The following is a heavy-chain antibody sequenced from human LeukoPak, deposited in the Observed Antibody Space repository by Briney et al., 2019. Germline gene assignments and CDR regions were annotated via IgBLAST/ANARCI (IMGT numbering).Heavy chain of an antibody. CDR1: DGSISTHY. V-gene: IGHV4-59*11. CDR2: IYYSGST. J-gene: IGHJ4*02. Sequence: NTSETLSLTCTVSDGSISTHYWSWIRQPPGKGLEWIGYIYYSGSTNYSPSLQSRVTISVDTSRNQFSLQLSSVTAADTAMYYCARSGTKTNGFDYWGQGTLVTVSS. CDR3: ARSGTKTNGFDY. D-gene: IGHD2-8*01.